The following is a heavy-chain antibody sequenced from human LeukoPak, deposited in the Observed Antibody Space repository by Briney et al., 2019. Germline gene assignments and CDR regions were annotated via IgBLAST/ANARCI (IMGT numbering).Heavy chain of an antibody. CDR1: GFTFNSYA. D-gene: IGHD6-19*01. CDR3: GKTTAGYSSGRFPGWPVDY. J-gene: IGHJ4*02. V-gene: IGHV3-23*01. Sequence: GGSLRLSCAASGFTFNSYAMYWVRQAPGKGLERISGIFGSGGSAHYADSVKGRFTISRDNSKNTLYLQMNSLRAEDTAVYYCGKTTAGYSSGRFPGWPVDYWGQGTLVTVSS. CDR2: IFGSGGSA.